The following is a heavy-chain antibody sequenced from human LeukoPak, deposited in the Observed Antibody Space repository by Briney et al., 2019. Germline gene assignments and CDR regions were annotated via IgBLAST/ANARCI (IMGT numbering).Heavy chain of an antibody. Sequence: LGGSLRLSCSGAGFKFRDSAFHWVRQAAGKGLEWVAVISDDGSKRLYADSVKGRFTISRDNSRDTLYLHMQTLRPEDSAVYYRARESGFMMVGEINADNWFDPWGQGTPVTVSS. CDR2: ISDDGSKR. V-gene: IGHV3-30*04. D-gene: IGHD3-3*01. CDR3: ARESGFMMVGEINADNWFDP. CDR1: GFKFRDSA. J-gene: IGHJ5*02.